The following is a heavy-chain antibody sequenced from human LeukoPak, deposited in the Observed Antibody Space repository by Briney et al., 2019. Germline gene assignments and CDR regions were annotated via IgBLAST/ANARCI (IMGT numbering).Heavy chain of an antibody. J-gene: IGHJ3*02. Sequence: PGGSLRLSCAASGFTVSSNYMSWVRQAPGTGLVWVSVIYSGGSTYYADSVKGRFTISRDNSKNTLYLQMNSLRAEDTAVYYCARVRYSGYDLNSDDAFDIWGQGTMVTVSS. CDR1: GFTVSSNY. CDR3: ARVRYSGYDLNSDDAFDI. D-gene: IGHD5-12*01. V-gene: IGHV3-53*01. CDR2: IYSGGST.